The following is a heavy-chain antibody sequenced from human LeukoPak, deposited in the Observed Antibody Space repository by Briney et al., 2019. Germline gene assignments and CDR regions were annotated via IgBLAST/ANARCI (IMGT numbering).Heavy chain of an antibody. CDR3: ARLSGRWELSRRHFDY. CDR2: IYYRGST. Sequence: SETLSLTCTVSGGSITSNTYYWGWIRQPPGKGLEWIGGIYYRGSTYYNPSLNSRLTISVDTSQNRFSLKLNSVPAADTALYYCARLSGRWELSRRHFDYWGQGTLVTVSS. CDR1: GGSITSNTYY. D-gene: IGHD1-26*01. J-gene: IGHJ4*02. V-gene: IGHV4-39*01.